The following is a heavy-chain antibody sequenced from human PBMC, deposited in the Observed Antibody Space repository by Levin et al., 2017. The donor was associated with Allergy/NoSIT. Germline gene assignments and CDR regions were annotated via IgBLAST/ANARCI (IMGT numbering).Heavy chain of an antibody. CDR3: ALVCTGGVCYGPYYMDV. D-gene: IGHD2-8*02. CDR2: IIPIFGTA. V-gene: IGHV1-69*06. CDR1: GGTFSSYA. Sequence: SVKVSCKASGGTFSSYAISWVRQAPGQGLEWMGGIIPIFGTANYAQKFQGRVTITADKSTSTAYMELSSLRSEDTAVYYCALVCTGGVCYGPYYMDVWGKGTTVTVSS. J-gene: IGHJ6*03.